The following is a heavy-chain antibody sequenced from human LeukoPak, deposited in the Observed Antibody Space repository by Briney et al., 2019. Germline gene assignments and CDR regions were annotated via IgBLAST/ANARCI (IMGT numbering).Heavy chain of an antibody. CDR1: GGSFSGYY. J-gene: IGHJ4*02. CDR3: AGLGRYCGGGSCNY. Sequence: SETLSLTCAVYGGSFSGYYWSWIRQPPAKGLEWIGEINHSGSTNYNPSLKSRVTISVDTSKNQFSLKLSSVTAADTAVYYCAGLGRYCGGGSCNYWGQGTLVTVSS. V-gene: IGHV4-34*01. D-gene: IGHD2-15*01. CDR2: INHSGST.